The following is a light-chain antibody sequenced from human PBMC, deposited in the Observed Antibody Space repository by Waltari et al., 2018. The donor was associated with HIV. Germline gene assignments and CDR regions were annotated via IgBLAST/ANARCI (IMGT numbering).Light chain of an antibody. Sequence: QSVLTQPPSASGTPGQRVTISCSGSSSNIGRNYVYWHQQLPGTAPKLLIYSNNPRPAWVPDRFSGSKSGTSSSLAINGLRSEDEADYYCAAWNDSLSGYVFGTGTKVTV. CDR3: AAWNDSLSGYV. V-gene: IGLV1-47*02. J-gene: IGLJ1*01. CDR2: SNN. CDR1: SSNIGRNY.